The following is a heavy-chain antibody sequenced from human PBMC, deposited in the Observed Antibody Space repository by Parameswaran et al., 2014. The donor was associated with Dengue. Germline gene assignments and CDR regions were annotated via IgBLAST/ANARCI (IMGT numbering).Heavy chain of an antibody. CDR2: ISWNSGSI. D-gene: IGHD3-9*01. CDR3: GKAAGFLTGMVNY. J-gene: IGHJ4*02. V-gene: IGHV3-9*01. Sequence: PGKGLEWVAGISWNSGSIDYADSVKGRFTISRDNANNSLYLQMNSLRTEDTALYYCGKAAGFLTGMVNYWGQGALVTVSS.